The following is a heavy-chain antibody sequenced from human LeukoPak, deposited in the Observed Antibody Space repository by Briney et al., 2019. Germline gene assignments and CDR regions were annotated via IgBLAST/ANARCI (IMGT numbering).Heavy chain of an antibody. Sequence: PGGSLRLSCAASGFTFSSHWMSWVRQAPGKGLEWVANIKKDGSEKYYVDAVKGRFTISRDNAKTSLYLQMNSLRAEDTAVYYCARRDGYSFDYWGQGTLVTVSS. CDR2: IKKDGSEK. CDR3: ARRDGYSFDY. CDR1: GFTFSSHW. D-gene: IGHD5-24*01. J-gene: IGHJ4*02. V-gene: IGHV3-7*01.